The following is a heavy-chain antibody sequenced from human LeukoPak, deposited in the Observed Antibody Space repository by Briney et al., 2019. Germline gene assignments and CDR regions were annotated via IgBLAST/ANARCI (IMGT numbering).Heavy chain of an antibody. V-gene: IGHV1-2*02. CDR1: GDTFSGYF. Sequence: ASVKVSCKASGDTFSGYFIHWVRQAPGQGLEWMGNINTYSGVTNYAQNSQGRVTMTRDTSISTAYMELSSLRSDDTAVFYCAREGESGWRRFDYWGQGTLVTVSS. J-gene: IGHJ4*02. CDR3: AREGESGWRRFDY. CDR2: INTYSGVT. D-gene: IGHD6-19*01.